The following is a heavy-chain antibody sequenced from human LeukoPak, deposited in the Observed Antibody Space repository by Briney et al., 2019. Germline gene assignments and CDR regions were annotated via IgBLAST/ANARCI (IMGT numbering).Heavy chain of an antibody. CDR2: IYYSGNT. CDR3: ARDLGYCSSTSCYNWFGP. J-gene: IGHJ5*02. V-gene: IGHV4-59*01. CDR1: GGSISSYY. Sequence: PSETLSLTCTVSGGSISSYYWSWIRQPPGKGLEWIGYIYYSGNTNYNPSLKRRVTMSVDTSKNQFSLKLSSVTAADTAVYYCARDLGYCSSTSCYNWFGPWGQGSLVTVSS. D-gene: IGHD2-2*01.